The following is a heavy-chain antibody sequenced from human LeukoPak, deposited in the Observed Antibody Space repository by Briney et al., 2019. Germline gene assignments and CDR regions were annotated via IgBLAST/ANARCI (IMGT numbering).Heavy chain of an antibody. CDR3: ARREPHGDYGGKIRYFYYMDV. Sequence: SETLSLTCAVYGGSFSGYYWSWIRQPPGKGLEWIGEINHSGNTNSNPSLKSRVTMSVDTSKNQFSLKLSSLTAADTAMYYCARREPHGDYGGKIRYFYYMDVWGKGTTITISS. CDR1: GGSFSGYY. V-gene: IGHV4-34*01. CDR2: INHSGNT. J-gene: IGHJ6*03. D-gene: IGHD4-23*01.